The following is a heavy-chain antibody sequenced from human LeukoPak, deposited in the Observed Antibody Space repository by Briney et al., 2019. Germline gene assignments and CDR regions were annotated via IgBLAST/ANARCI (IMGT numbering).Heavy chain of an antibody. D-gene: IGHD2-15*01. V-gene: IGHV3-72*01. CDR3: AVGYCSGGDCYVSNY. Sequence: GGSLRLSCVVSGFSFSDHYMDWVRQAPGKGLEWVGRIRNKANSYTTEYAASVKGRFTISRDDSKNSVYLQMNSLETEDTAVYYCAVGYCSGGDCYVSNYWGQGTLVTVSS. CDR1: GFSFSDHY. CDR2: IRNKANSYTT. J-gene: IGHJ4*02.